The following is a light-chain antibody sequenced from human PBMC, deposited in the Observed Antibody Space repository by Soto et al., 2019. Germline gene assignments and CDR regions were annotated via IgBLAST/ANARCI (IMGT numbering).Light chain of an antibody. CDR1: QSVSSK. J-gene: IGKJ1*01. CDR2: DAS. CDR3: QRYSDWPPWT. Sequence: IVMTQSPATLSVSPGERATLSCRASQSVSSKLAWYQQKPGQPPRHLIYDASNRATGIPDRFIGSGSGTEFTLTITSLQSEDFAVYYCQRYSDWPPWTFGQGTKVDI. V-gene: IGKV3-15*01.